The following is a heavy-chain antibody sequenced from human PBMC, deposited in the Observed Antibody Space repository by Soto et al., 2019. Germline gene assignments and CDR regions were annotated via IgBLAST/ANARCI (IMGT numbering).Heavy chain of an antibody. CDR3: ARDQLRASIHYYYGMDV. CDR1: GGSISSGDYY. CDR2: IYYSGST. D-gene: IGHD1-1*01. Sequence: SETLSLTCTVSGGSISSGDYYWSWIRQPPGKGLEWIGYIYYSGSTYYNPSLKSRVTISVDTSKNQFSLKLSSVTAADTAVYYCARDQLRASIHYYYGMDVWGQGTTVTVSS. V-gene: IGHV4-30-4*01. J-gene: IGHJ6*02.